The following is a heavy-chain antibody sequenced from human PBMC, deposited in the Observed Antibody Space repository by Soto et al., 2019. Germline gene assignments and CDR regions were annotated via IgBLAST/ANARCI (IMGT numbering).Heavy chain of an antibody. J-gene: IGHJ4*02. D-gene: IGHD2-8*01. CDR3: ASGEFYNFEY. CDR2: ISHSGST. V-gene: IGHV4-4*02. CDR1: GGSITSSNW. Sequence: PSETLSLTCAVSGGSITSSNWWSWVRQPPGKGLEWLGQISHSGSTDYNPSLKSRVSISVDKSKNRLSLKLSSVTAADTALYYCASGEFYNFEYWGQGNQVTVSS.